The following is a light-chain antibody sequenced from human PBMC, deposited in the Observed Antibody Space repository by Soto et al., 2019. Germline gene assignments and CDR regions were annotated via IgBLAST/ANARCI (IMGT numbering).Light chain of an antibody. Sequence: DIQMTQSPSTLSASVGSRVTITCRASQSISSWLAWYQQKPGKAPKLLIYKASSLESGVPSRFSGSGSGTEFTLPSSSLQPDDFATYYCQQYNSHPYTFGQGTKLEIK. J-gene: IGKJ2*01. CDR3: QQYNSHPYT. CDR2: KAS. CDR1: QSISSW. V-gene: IGKV1-5*03.